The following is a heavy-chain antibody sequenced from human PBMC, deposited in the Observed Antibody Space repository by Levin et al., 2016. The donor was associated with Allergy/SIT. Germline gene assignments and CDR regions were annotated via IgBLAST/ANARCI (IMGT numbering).Heavy chain of an antibody. V-gene: IGHV3-74*01. CDR2: INSDGSDT. D-gene: IGHD6-25*01. CDR3: AREIHRWASAAVDY. Sequence: LSLTCAASGFTFSSFWMHWVRQVPGKGLVWVSRINSDGSDTPYADSVKGRFTISRDDSKNTLFLQMDSLRAEDTAVYFCAREIHRWASAAVDYWGQGILVTVSS. J-gene: IGHJ4*02. CDR1: GFTFSSFW.